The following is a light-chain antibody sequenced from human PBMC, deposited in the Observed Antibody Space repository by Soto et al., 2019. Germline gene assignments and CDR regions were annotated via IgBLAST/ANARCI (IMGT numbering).Light chain of an antibody. CDR1: SSDVGGYNY. Sequence: QSVLSQPASVSGSPGQSITISCTGTSSDVGGYNYVSWCQQHPGKAPKLIIYDVTNRPSGVSDRFSGSKSGNTASLTISGLQAEDEADYYCSSYASSRSVVFGGGTQLTVL. V-gene: IGLV2-14*01. CDR3: SSYASSRSVV. J-gene: IGLJ2*01. CDR2: DVT.